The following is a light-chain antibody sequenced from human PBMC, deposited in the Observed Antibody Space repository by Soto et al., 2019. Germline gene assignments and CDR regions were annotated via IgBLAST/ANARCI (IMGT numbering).Light chain of an antibody. CDR3: SSYTSSSTWV. V-gene: IGLV2-14*01. J-gene: IGLJ3*02. CDR2: EVT. CDR1: SSDVGGYNY. Sequence: QSALTQPRSVSGSPGQSVTISCTGTSSDVGGYNYVSWYQQHPGKAPKLMIYEVTNRPSGVSNRFSGSKSGNTASLTISGLQAEDEADYHCSSYTSSSTWVFGGGTKLTVL.